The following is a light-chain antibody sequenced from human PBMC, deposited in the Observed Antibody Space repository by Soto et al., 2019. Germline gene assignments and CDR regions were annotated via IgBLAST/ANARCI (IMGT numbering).Light chain of an antibody. Sequence: DIQMTQSPSSLSASVGDRVTITCRASQSISSYLNWYQQKPGKAPKLLIYTASSLQSGVPSRFSGSGSGTDFTLSIRSLQPEDFATYYCQQSYSTLWTFGQGTKVEFK. CDR1: QSISSY. J-gene: IGKJ1*01. CDR2: TAS. CDR3: QQSYSTLWT. V-gene: IGKV1-39*01.